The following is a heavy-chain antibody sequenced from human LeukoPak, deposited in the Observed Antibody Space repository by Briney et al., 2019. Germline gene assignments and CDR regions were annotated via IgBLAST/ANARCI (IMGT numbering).Heavy chain of an antibody. D-gene: IGHD4-17*01. CDR3: ARGPTVTTFVLYYFDY. CDR2: INPSGGST. J-gene: IGHJ4*02. CDR1: GYTFTGYY. Sequence: ASVKVSCKASGYTFTGYYMHWVRQAPGQGLEWMGIINPSGGSTSYAQKFQGRVTMTRDTSTNTVYMELSSLRSEDTAVYYCARGPTVTTFVLYYFDYWGQGTLVTVSS. V-gene: IGHV1-46*01.